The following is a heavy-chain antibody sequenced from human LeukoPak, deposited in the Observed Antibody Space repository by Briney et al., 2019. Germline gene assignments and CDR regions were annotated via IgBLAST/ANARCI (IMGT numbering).Heavy chain of an antibody. D-gene: IGHD2-2*01. V-gene: IGHV4-38-2*02. Sequence: SETLSLTCTVSGYSISSGYYWSWIRQPPGKGLEWIGEINHSGSTNYNPSLKSRVTISVDTSKNQFSLKLSSVTAADTAVYYCASIVVVPAAIGGNYMDVWGKGTTVTVSS. CDR3: ASIVVVPAAIGGNYMDV. CDR1: GYSISSGYY. J-gene: IGHJ6*03. CDR2: INHSGST.